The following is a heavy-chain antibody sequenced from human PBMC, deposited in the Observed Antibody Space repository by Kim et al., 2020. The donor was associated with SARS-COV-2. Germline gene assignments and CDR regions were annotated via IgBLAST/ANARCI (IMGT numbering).Heavy chain of an antibody. CDR1: GFTFSSYS. V-gene: IGHV3-21*01. CDR2: ISSSSSYI. J-gene: IGHJ4*02. CDR3: ARDFGLLRRYCSCGSCYHFDY. D-gene: IGHD2-15*01. Sequence: GGSLRLSCAASGFTFSSYSMNWVRQAPGKGLEWVSSISSSSSYIYYADSVKGRFTISRDNAKNSLYLQMNSLRAEDTAVYYCARDFGLLRRYCSCGSCYHFDYWGQGTLVTVSS.